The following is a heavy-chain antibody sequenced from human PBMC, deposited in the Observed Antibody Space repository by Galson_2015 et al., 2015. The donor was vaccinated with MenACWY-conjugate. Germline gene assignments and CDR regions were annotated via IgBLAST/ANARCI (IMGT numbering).Heavy chain of an antibody. Sequence: QSGAEVKKPGESLRISCKGSEFTFSNFWIGWVRQNPGDAFILLGSFFLGTPTPDTDPPFKAQAPFQPARSFAPPNRSGSALKASDTAMYYCARLQNWLSYNRYHYYYMDVWGEGTTVTVSS. CDR2: FFLGTPTP. D-gene: IGHD1-1*01. CDR3: ARLQNWLSYNRYHYYYMDV. V-gene: IGHV5-51*01. CDR1: EFTFSNFW. J-gene: IGHJ6*03.